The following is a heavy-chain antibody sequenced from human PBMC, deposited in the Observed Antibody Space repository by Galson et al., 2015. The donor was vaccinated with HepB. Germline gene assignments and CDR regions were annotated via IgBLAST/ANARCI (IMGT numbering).Heavy chain of an antibody. CDR1: GDSVSSNSAA. J-gene: IGHJ5*02. CDR3: ARDSGELSLFDNWFDP. CDR2: TYYRSKWYN. D-gene: IGHD3-16*02. V-gene: IGHV6-1*01. Sequence: CAISGDSVSSNSAAWNWIRQSPSRGLEWLGRTYYRSKWYNDYAVSVKSRITINPDTSKNQFSLQLNSVTPEDTAVYYCARDSGELSLFDNWFDPWGQGALVTVSS.